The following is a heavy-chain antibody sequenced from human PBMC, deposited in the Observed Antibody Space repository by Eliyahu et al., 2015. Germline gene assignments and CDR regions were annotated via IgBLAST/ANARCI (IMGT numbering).Heavy chain of an antibody. CDR1: GFTSSSYW. V-gene: IGHV3-21*01. J-gene: IGHJ3*02. D-gene: IGHD3-16*01. CDR3: ARVDNGGGAFDI. CDR2: ISTSSSYI. Sequence: EVQLVESGGGLVQSGGSLRLSCAASGFTSSSYWMSWVRQAPGKGLEWVSSISTSSSYIYYADSVKGRFTISRDNAKNSLYLQMNSLRAEDTAVYYCARVDNGGGAFDIWGQGTMVTVSS.